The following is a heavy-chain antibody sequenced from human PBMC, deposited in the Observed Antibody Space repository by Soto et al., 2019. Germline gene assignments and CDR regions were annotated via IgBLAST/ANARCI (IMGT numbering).Heavy chain of an antibody. D-gene: IGHD4-17*01. V-gene: IGHV4-39*01. CDR1: GGSISSSSYY. J-gene: IGHJ4*02. Sequence: QLQLQESGPGLVKPSETLSLTRTVSGGSISSSSYYWGWIRQPPGKGLEWIGSIYYSGSTYYNPSLKSRVTISVDTSKNQFSLKLSSVTAADTAVYYCARPHDYGDYVYWGQGTLVTVSS. CDR3: ARPHDYGDYVY. CDR2: IYYSGST.